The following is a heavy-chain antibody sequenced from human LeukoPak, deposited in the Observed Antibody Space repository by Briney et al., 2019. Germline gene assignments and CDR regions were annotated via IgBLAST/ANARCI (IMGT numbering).Heavy chain of an antibody. CDR1: GFTFSSYS. J-gene: IGHJ4*02. CDR2: ISSSSSYI. D-gene: IGHD3-22*01. V-gene: IGHV3-21*01. CDR3: ARAHPPPLLYYYDSSGYSPRMLDY. Sequence: GGSLRLSCAASGFTFSSYSMNWVRQAPGKGLEWVSSISSSSSYIYYADSVKGRFTISRDNAKNSLYLQMNSMRAEDTAVYYCARAHPPPLLYYYDSSGYSPRMLDYWGQGTLVTVSS.